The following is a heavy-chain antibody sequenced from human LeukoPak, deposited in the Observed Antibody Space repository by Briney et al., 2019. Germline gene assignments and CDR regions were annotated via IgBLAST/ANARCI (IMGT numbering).Heavy chain of an antibody. J-gene: IGHJ4*02. V-gene: IGHV4-59*01. CDR2: ISYSGST. CDR1: GGSINSYY. D-gene: IGHD6-19*01. Sequence: SETLSLTCIVSGGSINSYYWSWIRQPPGKGLEWIGYISYSGSTNYNPSLKSRVTISIDTSKNQFSLKVSSVTAADTAVYYCARDTSGIAVAGDFDYWGQGTLVTVSS. CDR3: ARDTSGIAVAGDFDY.